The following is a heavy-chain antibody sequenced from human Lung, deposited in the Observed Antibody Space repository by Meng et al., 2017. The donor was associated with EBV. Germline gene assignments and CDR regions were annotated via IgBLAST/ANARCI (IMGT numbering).Heavy chain of an antibody. CDR3: ARGGTSSAPFDY. Sequence: QVRLQGSGPGLGKPSGTLSLTCDVSGASISRSDLWSWVRQPPGKGLEWIGEIYHSGSTNYNPSLKSRVTISVDTSKNQFSLSLNSVTAADTAVYYCARGGTSSAPFDYWGQETLVTVSS. CDR2: IYHSGST. V-gene: IGHV4-4*02. CDR1: GASISRSDL. D-gene: IGHD2-2*01. J-gene: IGHJ4*02.